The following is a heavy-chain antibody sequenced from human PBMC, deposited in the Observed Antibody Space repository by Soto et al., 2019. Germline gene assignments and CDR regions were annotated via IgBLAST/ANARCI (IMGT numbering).Heavy chain of an antibody. CDR2: ISGSGGGT. CDR3: AKCGEDSRLLLLRYVQN. Sequence: EVQLLESGGGLVQPGGSLRLSCAASGFTFNIYAMSWVRQAPGKGLDRVLAISGSGGGTYYADSVKGRFTISRDNSNSTMYMQRSSMRGEDTAVYYCAKCGEDSRLLLLRYVQNWGQGTLVTVSS. D-gene: IGHD3-22*01. J-gene: IGHJ1*01. V-gene: IGHV3-23*01. CDR1: GFTFNIYA.